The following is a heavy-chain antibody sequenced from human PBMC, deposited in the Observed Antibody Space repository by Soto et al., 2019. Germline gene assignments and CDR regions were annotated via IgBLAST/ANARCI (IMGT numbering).Heavy chain of an antibody. CDR2: MSYDGSDT. J-gene: IGHJ4*02. Sequence: GGSLRLSCVGSGFIFSNNGMHWVRQPPGKGLEWVAFMSYDGSDTFYADSVKGRFTISRNNSKNTLFLHMSNLRAEDTAMYYCTIVRVADSALDHWGQGTLVTVSS. CDR1: GFIFSNNG. CDR3: TIVRVADSALDH. V-gene: IGHV3-30*02. D-gene: IGHD3-10*02.